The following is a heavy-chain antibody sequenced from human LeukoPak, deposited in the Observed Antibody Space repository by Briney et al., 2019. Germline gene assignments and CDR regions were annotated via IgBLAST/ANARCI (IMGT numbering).Heavy chain of an antibody. D-gene: IGHD2-2*01. CDR2: ISSSSTYI. CDR3: ARAYCSSTRCSYYFDS. CDR1: GFTFDSYG. V-gene: IGHV3-21*01. Sequence: GGSLRLSCAASGFTFDSYGMNWVRQAPGKGLEWISSISSSSTYIYYADSVKGRFTIPRDNAKNSLYLQMNSLRAEDTAVYYCARAYCSSTRCSYYFDSWGQGTLVTVSS. J-gene: IGHJ4*02.